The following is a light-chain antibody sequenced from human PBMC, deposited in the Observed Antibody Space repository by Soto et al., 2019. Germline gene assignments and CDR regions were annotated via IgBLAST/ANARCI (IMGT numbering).Light chain of an antibody. Sequence: EIVLTQSPATLSLSPGERATLACRASQSVINYIDWYQQKPCQAPRLLIYDTSNRATGIPARFSGSGSGTDFTLVISSLEPEDFAVYYCQQRANWPLTFGGVTKVDIK. CDR2: DTS. J-gene: IGKJ4*01. CDR3: QQRANWPLT. V-gene: IGKV3-11*01. CDR1: QSVINY.